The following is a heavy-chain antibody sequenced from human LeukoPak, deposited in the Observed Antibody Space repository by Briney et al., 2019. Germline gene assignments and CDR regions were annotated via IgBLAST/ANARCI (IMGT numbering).Heavy chain of an antibody. D-gene: IGHD3-10*01. CDR2: INHSGST. CDR3: ARTRVRGVIRNWFDP. J-gene: IGHJ5*02. Sequence: SETLSLTCAGYGGSFSGYYWSWIRQPPGKGLEWIGEINHSGSTNYNPSLKSRVTISVDTSKNQFSLKLSSVTAADTAVYYCARTRVRGVIRNWFDPWGQGTLVTVSS. V-gene: IGHV4-34*01. CDR1: GGSFSGYY.